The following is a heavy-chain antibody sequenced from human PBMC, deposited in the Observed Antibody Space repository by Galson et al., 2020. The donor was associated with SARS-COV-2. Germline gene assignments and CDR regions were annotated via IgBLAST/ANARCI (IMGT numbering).Heavy chain of an antibody. CDR3: ARDSQGGNDYNYLLF. CDR2: INPSGGGT. J-gene: IGHJ4*02. D-gene: IGHD4-4*01. Sequence: GESLKISCKASGYTFTSYYIHWVRQAPGQGLELMGIINPSGGGTTYAQKFQGRVTMTRDTSTSTVYMELSSLRSEDTAVYYCARDSQGGNDYNYLLFWGQGTLVTVSS. CDR1: GYTFTSYY. V-gene: IGHV1-46*01.